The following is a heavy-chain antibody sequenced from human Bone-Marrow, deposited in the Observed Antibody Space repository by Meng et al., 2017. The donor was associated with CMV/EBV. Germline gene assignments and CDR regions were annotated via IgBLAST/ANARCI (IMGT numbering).Heavy chain of an antibody. J-gene: IGHJ3*02. CDR2: TYYRSKWYN. V-gene: IGHV6-1*01. D-gene: IGHD3-9*01. CDR1: GDSVSSNSAA. CDR3: ARVRSYYDILTGYYWDAFDI. Sequence: SETLSLTCALSGDSVSSNSAAWNWLRQSPSRGLEWLGRTYYRSKWYNDYAVSVKSRITINPDTSNNQFILQLNSLTPEDTAVYYCARVRSYYDILTGYYWDAFDIWGQGTMVTVSS.